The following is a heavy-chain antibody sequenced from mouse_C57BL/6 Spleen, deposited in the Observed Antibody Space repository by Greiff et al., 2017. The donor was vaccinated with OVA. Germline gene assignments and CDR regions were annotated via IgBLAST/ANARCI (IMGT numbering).Heavy chain of an antibody. Sequence: QVHVKQPGAELVKPGASVKMSCKASGYTFTSYWITWVKQRPGQGLEWIGDIYPGSGSTNYNEKFKSKATLTVDTSSSTAYMQLSSLTSEDSAVYYCARGRSYWGQGTSVTVSS. V-gene: IGHV1-55*01. J-gene: IGHJ4*01. CDR1: GYTFTSYW. CDR3: ARGRSY. CDR2: IYPGSGST.